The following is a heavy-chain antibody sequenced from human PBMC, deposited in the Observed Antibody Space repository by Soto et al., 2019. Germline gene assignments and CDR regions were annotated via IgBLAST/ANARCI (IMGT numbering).Heavy chain of an antibody. CDR3: ARGEYSSSSWFDP. Sequence: XSVKVSCKASGYTFTCYYMHWVRQAPGQGLEWMGWINPNSGGTNYAQKFQGRVTMTRDTSISTAYMELSRLRSDDTAVYYCARGEYSSSSWFDPWGQGTLVTVSS. D-gene: IGHD6-6*01. CDR1: GYTFTCYY. CDR2: INPNSGGT. J-gene: IGHJ5*02. V-gene: IGHV1-2*02.